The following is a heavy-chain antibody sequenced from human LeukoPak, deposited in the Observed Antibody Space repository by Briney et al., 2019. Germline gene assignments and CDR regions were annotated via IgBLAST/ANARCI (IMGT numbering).Heavy chain of an antibody. Sequence: PSETLSLTCAVYGGSFSGYYWSWIRQPPGEGLEWIGEINHSGSTNYNPSLKSRVTISVDTSKNQFSLKLSSVTAADTAVYYCASTRVVVVPAAMHRFDPWGQGTLVTVSS. D-gene: IGHD2-2*01. J-gene: IGHJ5*02. CDR1: GGSFSGYY. CDR2: INHSGST. CDR3: ASTRVVVVPAAMHRFDP. V-gene: IGHV4-34*01.